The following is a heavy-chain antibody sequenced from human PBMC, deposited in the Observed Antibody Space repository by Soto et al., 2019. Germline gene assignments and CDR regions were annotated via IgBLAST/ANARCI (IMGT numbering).Heavy chain of an antibody. Sequence: PGGSLRLSCAASGFTFSSYGMHWVRQAPGKGLEWVAVISYDGSNKYYADSVKGRFTISRDNSKNTLYLQMNSLRAEDTAVYYCATAVVVVAATPGPFDYWGQGTLVTVSS. CDR1: GFTFSSYG. V-gene: IGHV3-30*03. CDR2: ISYDGSNK. D-gene: IGHD2-15*01. J-gene: IGHJ4*02. CDR3: ATAVVVVAATPGPFDY.